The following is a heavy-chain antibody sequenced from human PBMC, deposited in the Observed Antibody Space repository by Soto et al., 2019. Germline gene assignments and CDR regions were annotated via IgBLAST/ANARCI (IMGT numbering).Heavy chain of an antibody. CDR2: IYYSGST. D-gene: IGHD3-22*01. J-gene: IGHJ4*02. V-gene: IGHV4-61*01. Sequence: PSETLSLTCTVSGGAVISGSYCCIWIRQPPGKGLEWIGYIYYSGSTNYNPSLKSRVTISVDTSKNQFSLKLSSVTAADTAVYYCARESNDSSDWGQGTLVTVSS. CDR1: GGAVISGSYC. CDR3: ARESNDSSD.